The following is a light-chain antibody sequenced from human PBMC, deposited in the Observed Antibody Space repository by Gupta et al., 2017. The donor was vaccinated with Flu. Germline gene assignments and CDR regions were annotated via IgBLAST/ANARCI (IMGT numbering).Light chain of an antibody. Sequence: QSVLKQPPSTSGAPGQRVTISCTGSTSNIGAGYDVHWYQQFPGSAPKLLIFADTFRPSGVPDRFSGSKSGTSASLAITGLQAEDEADYYCQSSDISLSGDVVFGGGTKLTVL. CDR2: ADT. CDR3: QSSDISLSGDVV. CDR1: TSNIGAGYD. J-gene: IGLJ2*01. V-gene: IGLV1-40*01.